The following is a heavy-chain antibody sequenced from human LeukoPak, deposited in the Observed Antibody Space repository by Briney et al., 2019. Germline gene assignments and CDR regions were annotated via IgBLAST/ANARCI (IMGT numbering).Heavy chain of an antibody. CDR1: GFTFSAYA. Sequence: GGSLRLSCAAPGFTFSAYAMSWVRQAPGKGLEWVSAISGSGGSTYYADSVKGRFTISRDNSKNTLYLQMNSLRAEDTAVYFCAPGSNSYYHFDYWGQGTLVTVSS. J-gene: IGHJ4*02. V-gene: IGHV3-23*01. D-gene: IGHD3-22*01. CDR3: APGSNSYYHFDY. CDR2: ISGSGGST.